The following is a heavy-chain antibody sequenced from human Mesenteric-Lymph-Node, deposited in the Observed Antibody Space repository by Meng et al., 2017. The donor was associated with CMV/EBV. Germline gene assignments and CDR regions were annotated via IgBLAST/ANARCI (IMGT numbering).Heavy chain of an antibody. CDR2: ISYDERQK. Sequence: GGSLRLSCAASGFIFSDFAMHWVRQAPGKGLEGPEWVAIISYDERQKYYAESVRGRFTISRDNSKNTLYLQMSSLRAGDTAIYYCAKQFVNLWGQGTMVTVSS. CDR1: GFIFSDFA. V-gene: IGHV3-30*04. D-gene: IGHD6-6*01. CDR3: AKQFVNL. J-gene: IGHJ3*01.